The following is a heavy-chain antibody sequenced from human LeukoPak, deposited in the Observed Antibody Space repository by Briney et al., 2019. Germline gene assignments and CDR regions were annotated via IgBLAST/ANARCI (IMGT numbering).Heavy chain of an antibody. D-gene: IGHD3-22*01. CDR2: IYPGDSDT. J-gene: IGHJ4*02. CDR3: ARHYNYYDSSGYYLPDY. Sequence: GEALEISFQGSGYRFTSYWIGWGRQLPGKGLEWMGIIYPGDSDTRYSPSFQGQVTISADKSISTAYLQWSSLKASDTAMYYCARHYNYYDSSGYYLPDYWGQGTLVTVSS. V-gene: IGHV5-51*01. CDR1: GYRFTSYW.